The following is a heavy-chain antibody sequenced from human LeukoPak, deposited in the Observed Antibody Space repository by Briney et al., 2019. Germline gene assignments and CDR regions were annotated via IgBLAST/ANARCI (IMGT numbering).Heavy chain of an antibody. J-gene: IGHJ4*02. Sequence: GGSLRLSCTASGFTFSNYKMNWVRQAPGKGLEWVSSIAGDSSYIYYADAVKGRFTISRDNAKNSVYLQMTSLRAEDTAVYYCARMSSGPRDYWGQGALVTVSS. V-gene: IGHV3-21*01. CDR2: IAGDSSYI. D-gene: IGHD3-22*01. CDR1: GFTFSNYK. CDR3: ARMSSGPRDY.